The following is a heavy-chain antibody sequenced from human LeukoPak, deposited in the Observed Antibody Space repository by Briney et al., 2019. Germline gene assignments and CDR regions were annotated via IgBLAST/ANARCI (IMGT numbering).Heavy chain of an antibody. D-gene: IGHD2-2*01. CDR3: ARCIVVIPVVRGGGYYGMDV. J-gene: IGHJ6*02. CDR2: IPPDGSSE. CDR1: GFTFNIYS. V-gene: IGHV3-30*04. Sequence: PGGSLRLSCAGSGFTFNIYSMHWVRQAPGKGLEWVAVIPPDGSSENYADSVRGRFTISRDNAKKTLYLQLNSLRPEDTAVYYCARCIVVIPVVRGGGYYGMDVWGQGTTVTVSS.